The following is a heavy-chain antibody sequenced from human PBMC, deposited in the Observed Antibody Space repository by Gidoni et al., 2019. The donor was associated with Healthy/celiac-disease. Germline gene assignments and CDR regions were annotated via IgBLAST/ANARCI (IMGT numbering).Heavy chain of an antibody. V-gene: IGHV4-31*03. CDR3: ARENYGGNSYYFDY. CDR2: IYYSGST. Sequence: QVQLQESGPGLVKPSQTLSLTCTVSGGPISSGGYYWSWLRQHPGKALEWIGYIYYSGSTYYNPSLKSRVTISVDTSKNQFSLKLSSVTAADTAVYYCARENYGGNSYYFDYWGQGTLVTFSS. D-gene: IGHD4-17*01. CDR1: GGPISSGGYY. J-gene: IGHJ4*02.